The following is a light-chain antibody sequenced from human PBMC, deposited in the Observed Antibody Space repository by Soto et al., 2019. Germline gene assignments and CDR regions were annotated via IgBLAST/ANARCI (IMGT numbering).Light chain of an antibody. V-gene: IGKV1-39*01. CDR2: AAS. CDR1: QSVANY. Sequence: DIQMTQSPSSLSASVGDRVTITCRASQSVANYLHWYQQKPGRAPKLLIYAASTLQSGVPSRFSGSGSGTDFTLTISSLQPEDFATYHCQQSYIAPKFGQGTKVEIK. CDR3: QQSYIAPK. J-gene: IGKJ1*01.